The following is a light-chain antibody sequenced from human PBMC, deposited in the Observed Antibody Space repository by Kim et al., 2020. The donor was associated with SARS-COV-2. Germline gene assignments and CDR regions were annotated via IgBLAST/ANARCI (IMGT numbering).Light chain of an antibody. CDR3: QSFDSSNPWV. CDR1: SGSIASNY. J-gene: IGLJ3*02. Sequence: KTVPISCTRSSGSIASNYVQWYQQRPGSAPTTVIYEDNQRPSGVPDRFSGSIDSSSNSASLPISGLKTEDEADYYCQSFDSSNPWVFGGGTQLTVL. V-gene: IGLV6-57*03. CDR2: EDN.